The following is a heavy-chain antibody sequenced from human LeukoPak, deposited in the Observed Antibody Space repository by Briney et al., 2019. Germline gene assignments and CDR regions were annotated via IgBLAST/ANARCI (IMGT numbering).Heavy chain of an antibody. V-gene: IGHV1-58*01. Sequence: WASVKVSCKASGFTFTSSAVQWVRQARGQRLEWIGWIVVGSGNTNYAQKFQERVTITRDMSTSTAYMELSSLRSEDTAVYYCAADWEYHSYGYHAFDIWGQGTMVTVSS. CDR1: GFTFTSSA. J-gene: IGHJ3*02. CDR3: AADWEYHSYGYHAFDI. D-gene: IGHD5-18*01. CDR2: IVVGSGNT.